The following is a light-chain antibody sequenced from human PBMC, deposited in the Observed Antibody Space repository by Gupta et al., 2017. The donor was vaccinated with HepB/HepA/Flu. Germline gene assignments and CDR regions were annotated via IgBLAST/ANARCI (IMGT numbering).Light chain of an antibody. CDR3: QQYYNWPPWT. CDR2: GAA. Sequence: EIVITQSPATLSLSPGERATLSCRASQSVSSNLASYQQKPGQAPSLLIYGAATRAAAITPRFSGSGAGTEFTLTISSRQSEDFAVYYCQQYYNWPPWTFAQGTKVEIK. J-gene: IGKJ1*01. CDR1: QSVSSN. V-gene: IGKV3-15*01.